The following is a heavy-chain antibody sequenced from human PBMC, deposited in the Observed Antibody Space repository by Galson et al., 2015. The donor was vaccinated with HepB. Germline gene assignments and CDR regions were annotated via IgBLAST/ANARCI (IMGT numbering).Heavy chain of an antibody. CDR1: GFTFDGYA. CDR3: AKDKMAYSSSSFDY. V-gene: IGHV3-9*01. Sequence: SLRLSCAASGFTFDGYAMHWVRQAPGKGLEWVSGISWNSGSIGYADSVKGRFTISRDNAKNSLYLQMNSLRAEDTALYYCAKDKMAYSSSSFDYWGQGTLVTVSS. D-gene: IGHD6-6*01. J-gene: IGHJ4*02. CDR2: ISWNSGSI.